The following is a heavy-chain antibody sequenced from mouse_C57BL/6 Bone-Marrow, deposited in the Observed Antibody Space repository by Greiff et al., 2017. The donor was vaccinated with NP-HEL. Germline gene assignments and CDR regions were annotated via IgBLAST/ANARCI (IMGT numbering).Heavy chain of an antibody. CDR3: ASPVVADYAMDY. CDR1: GYTFTSYW. CDR2: IDPSGSCT. D-gene: IGHD1-1*01. V-gene: IGHV1-50*01. Sequence: QVQLQQPGAELVKPGASVKLSCKASGYTFTSYWMQWVKQRPGQGLEWIGEIDPSGSCTNYNQKFKGKATLTVDTSSSTAYMQLSSLTSEDSAVYYCASPVVADYAMDYWGQGTSVTVSS. J-gene: IGHJ4*01.